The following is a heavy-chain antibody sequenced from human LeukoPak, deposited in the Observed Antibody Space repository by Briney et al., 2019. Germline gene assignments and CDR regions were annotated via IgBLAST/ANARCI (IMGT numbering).Heavy chain of an antibody. Sequence: INHSGSTNYNPSLKSRVTISVDTSKNQFSLKLSSVTAADTAVYYCARSTMIVVVITPGFDYWGQGTLVTVSS. D-gene: IGHD3-22*01. J-gene: IGHJ4*02. CDR3: ARSTMIVVVITPGFDY. CDR2: INHSGST. V-gene: IGHV4-34*01.